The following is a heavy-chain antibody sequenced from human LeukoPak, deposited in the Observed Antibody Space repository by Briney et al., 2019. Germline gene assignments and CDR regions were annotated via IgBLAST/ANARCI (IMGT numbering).Heavy chain of an antibody. CDR1: GGSISSYY. CDR2: IYYSGST. Sequence: SETLSLTCTVSGGSISSYYWSWIRQPPGKGLEWIGYIYYSGSTNYNPSLKSRVTISVVTSKNQFSLKLSSVTAADTAVYYCAREGADAFDIWGQGTMVTVSS. V-gene: IGHV4-59*01. D-gene: IGHD1-26*01. CDR3: AREGADAFDI. J-gene: IGHJ3*02.